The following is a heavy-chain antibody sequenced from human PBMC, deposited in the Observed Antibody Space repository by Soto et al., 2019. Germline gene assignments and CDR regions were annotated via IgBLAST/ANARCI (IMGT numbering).Heavy chain of an antibody. Sequence: LTCSVSGYSVSSSDYYWAWIRQPPGKGLEWIGSMFYSGLTYYNPSLKSRVTLSVDTSKNQFSVRLNSVTAADTAVYYCAPLSVSLSGPYGIHVWGQGTTVTVSS. J-gene: IGHJ6*02. V-gene: IGHV4-39*01. CDR1: GYSVSSSDYY. D-gene: IGHD2-15*01. CDR3: APLSVSLSGPYGIHV. CDR2: MFYSGLT.